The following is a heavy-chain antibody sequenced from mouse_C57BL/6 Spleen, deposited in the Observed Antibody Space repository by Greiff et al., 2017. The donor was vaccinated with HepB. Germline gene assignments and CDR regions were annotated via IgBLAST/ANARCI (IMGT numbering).Heavy chain of an antibody. CDR2: INPNNGGT. V-gene: IGHV1-26*01. CDR1: GYTFTDYY. J-gene: IGHJ2*01. Sequence: VQLQQSGPELVKPGASVKISCKASGYTFTDYYMNWVKQSHGKSLEWIGDINPNNGGTSYNQKFKGKATLTVDKSSSTAYMELRSLTSEDSAVYYCARSSSIITTVVAPYYFDDWGQGTTLTVSS. D-gene: IGHD1-1*01. CDR3: ARSSSIITTVVAPYYFDD.